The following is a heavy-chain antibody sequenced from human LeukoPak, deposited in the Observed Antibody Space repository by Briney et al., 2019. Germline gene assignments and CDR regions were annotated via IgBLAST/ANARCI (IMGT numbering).Heavy chain of an antibody. Sequence: SETLSLTCAVYGGSFSGYYWGWIRQPPGKGLEWTGSIFQSGHTYYSPSLKSRATISVDTSNNRFSLSLSAVTAADTAIYYCARDTRTAQGFDYWGQGILVTVSS. V-gene: IGHV4-34*11. CDR1: GGSFSGYY. J-gene: IGHJ4*02. CDR2: IFQSGHT. D-gene: IGHD2-15*01. CDR3: ARDTRTAQGFDY.